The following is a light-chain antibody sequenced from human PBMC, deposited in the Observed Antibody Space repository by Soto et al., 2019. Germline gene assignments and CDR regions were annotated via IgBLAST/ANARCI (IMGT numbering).Light chain of an antibody. CDR1: QSISSW. J-gene: IGKJ1*01. CDR2: RAS. V-gene: IGKV1-5*03. Sequence: DIQMTQSPSTLSASVADRVTITCRASQSISSWLAWYQQKPGKAPKLLIYRASSLESGVPSRFSGSGSGTEFTLTISSLQPDDFSTDYCQQYNTYARKFGRGTKVEVK. CDR3: QQYNTYARK.